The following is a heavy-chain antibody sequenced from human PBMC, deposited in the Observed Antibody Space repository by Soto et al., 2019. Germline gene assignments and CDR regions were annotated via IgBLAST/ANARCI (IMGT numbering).Heavy chain of an antibody. CDR3: AKEGTSGLSYFDY. D-gene: IGHD6-19*01. J-gene: IGHJ4*02. CDR2: ISGGGDTS. Sequence: PGGSLRLSCAVSGFTFSNYAISWVRQAPGKGLEWVSIISGGGDTSYYADSVKGRFTISRDNSRNTLYLQMNSLRAGDSAKYYCAKEGTSGLSYFDYWGPGTLVTVSS. CDR1: GFTFSNYA. V-gene: IGHV3-23*01.